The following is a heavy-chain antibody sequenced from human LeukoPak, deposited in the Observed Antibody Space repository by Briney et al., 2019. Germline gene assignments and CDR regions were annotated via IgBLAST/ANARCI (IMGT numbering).Heavy chain of an antibody. CDR3: AREITMVRGVIPKNYGMDV. J-gene: IGHJ6*04. Sequence: PGGSLRLSCAASGFTFSSYWMHWVRQAPWKGLVWVSRINSDGSSTSYADSVKGRFTISRDNAKNTLYLQMNSLRAEDTAVYYCAREITMVRGVIPKNYGMDVWGKGTTVTVSS. CDR1: GFTFSSYW. CDR2: INSDGSST. D-gene: IGHD3-10*01. V-gene: IGHV3-74*01.